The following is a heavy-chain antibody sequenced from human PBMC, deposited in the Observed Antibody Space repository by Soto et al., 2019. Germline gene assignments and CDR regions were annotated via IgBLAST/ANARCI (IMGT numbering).Heavy chain of an antibody. CDR1: GGSISSGGYY. V-gene: IGHV4-31*03. Sequence: SLTCTVSGGSISSGGYYWSWIRQHPGKGLEWIGYIYYSGSTYYNPSLKSRVTISVDTSKNQFSLKLSSVTAADTAVYYCARAHTGGYGSGSYPFDPWGQGTLVTVSS. CDR2: IYYSGST. D-gene: IGHD3-10*01. J-gene: IGHJ5*02. CDR3: ARAHTGGYGSGSYPFDP.